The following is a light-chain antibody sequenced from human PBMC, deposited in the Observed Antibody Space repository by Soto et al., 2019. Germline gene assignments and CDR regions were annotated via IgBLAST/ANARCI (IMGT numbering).Light chain of an antibody. CDR3: QQYNSWPIT. Sequence: EIVVRQSPDTLSVSPGERATLSCRASQSVTNKLAWYQQKPGQPPRLLIYAASTRATGIPATFSGSGSGTEFTLTINSLQSEDFAGYYCQQYNSWPITFGQGTRLEIK. CDR2: AAS. V-gene: IGKV3-15*01. J-gene: IGKJ5*01. CDR1: QSVTNK.